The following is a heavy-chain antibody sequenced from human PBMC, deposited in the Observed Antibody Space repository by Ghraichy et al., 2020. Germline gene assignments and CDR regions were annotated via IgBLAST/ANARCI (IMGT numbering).Heavy chain of an antibody. Sequence: GGSLRLSCAASGFTFRNYGMHWVRQAPGKGLEWVAVIWHDGTNKDHADSVKGRFTISRDNSKSTLYLNMNTLRDEDTAVYFCARDPGQGRPMDNWGQGTLVIVSS. CDR2: IWHDGTNK. J-gene: IGHJ4*02. D-gene: IGHD3-10*01. CDR1: GFTFRNYG. CDR3: ARDPGQGRPMDN. V-gene: IGHV3-33*01.